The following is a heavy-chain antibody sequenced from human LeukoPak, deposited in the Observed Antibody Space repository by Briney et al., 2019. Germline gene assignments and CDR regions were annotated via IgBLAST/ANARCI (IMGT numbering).Heavy chain of an antibody. D-gene: IGHD3-10*02. CDR1: GFTFSSYG. V-gene: IGHV3-23*01. Sequence: GGSLRLSCAASGFTFSSYGMSWVRQAPGKGLEWVSTISGSGDSTYYADSVKGRFTISRDNAKNSLYLQMNSLRAEDTAVYYCAELGITMIGGVWGKGTTVTISS. CDR3: AELGITMIGGV. CDR2: ISGSGDST. J-gene: IGHJ6*04.